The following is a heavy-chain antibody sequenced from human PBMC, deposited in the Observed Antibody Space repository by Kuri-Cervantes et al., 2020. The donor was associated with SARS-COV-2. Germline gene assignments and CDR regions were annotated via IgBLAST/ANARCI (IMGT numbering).Heavy chain of an antibody. D-gene: IGHD2-21*02. CDR2: INHSGST. V-gene: IGHV4-34*01. CDR1: GGSFSGYY. J-gene: IGHJ2*01. CDR3: ARHPLSYCGGDCSFPSWYFDL. Sequence: GSLRLSCAVYGGSFSGYYWSWIRQPPGKGLEWIGEINHSGSTNYNPSLKSRVTISVDTSKNQFSLKLSSVTAVDTAVYYCARHPLSYCGGDCSFPSWYFDLWGRGTLVTVSS.